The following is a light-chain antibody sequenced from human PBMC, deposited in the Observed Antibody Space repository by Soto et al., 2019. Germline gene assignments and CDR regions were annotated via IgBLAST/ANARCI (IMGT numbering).Light chain of an antibody. CDR1: QRVNINY. CDR2: ATS. CDR3: QQSDRSPCT. Sequence: EIVWTQSPGTLYLSPGETATLSCRASQRVNINYLSWCQQKPGQAPGLVIYATSNKDSDVPARFSGSAAGTAFSLNFSRLDREEFAVYYCQQSDRSPCTFGEGTNVE. J-gene: IGKJ1*01. V-gene: IGKV3-20*01.